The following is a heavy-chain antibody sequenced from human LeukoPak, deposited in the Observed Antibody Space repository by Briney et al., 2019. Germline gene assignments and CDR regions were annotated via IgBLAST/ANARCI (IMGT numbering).Heavy chain of an antibody. V-gene: IGHV4-39*01. Sequence: PSETLSLTCTVSGGSISSSSYYWGWIRQPPGKGLEWIGSIYYSGSTYYNPSLKSRVTTSVDTSKNQFSLKLSSVTAADTAVYYCARHPVEGRADTANWFDPWGQGTLVTVSS. CDR2: IYYSGST. D-gene: IGHD5-18*01. CDR1: GGSISSSSYY. CDR3: ARHPVEGRADTANWFDP. J-gene: IGHJ5*02.